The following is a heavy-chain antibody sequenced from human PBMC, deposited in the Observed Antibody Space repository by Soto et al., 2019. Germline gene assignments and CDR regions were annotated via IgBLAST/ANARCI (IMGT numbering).Heavy chain of an antibody. J-gene: IGHJ6*02. V-gene: IGHV1-69*06. CDR2: IIPIFGTA. CDR1: GGTFSSYA. D-gene: IGHD3-10*01. CDR3: ARDPRPLRQPYYYYGMDV. Sequence: SVKVSCKASGGTFSSYAISWVRQAPGQGLEWMGGIIPIFGTANYAQKFQGRVTITADKSTSTAYMELSSLRSEDTAVYYCARDPRPLRQPYYYYGMDVWGQGTTVTVS.